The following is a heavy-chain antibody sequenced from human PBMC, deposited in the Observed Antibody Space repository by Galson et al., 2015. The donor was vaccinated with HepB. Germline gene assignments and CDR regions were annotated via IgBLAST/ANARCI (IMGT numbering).Heavy chain of an antibody. V-gene: IGHV3-30-3*01. J-gene: IGHJ6*02. CDR1: GFTFSSYA. CDR2: ISYDGSNK. Sequence: SLRLSCAASGFTFSSYAMHWVRQAPGKGLEWVAVISYDGSNKYYADSVKGRFSISRDNSKNTLHLRMNSLRGEDTAVYYCARARYSYGQSYGGMDVWGQGTTVTVS. D-gene: IGHD5-18*01. CDR3: ARARYSYGQSYGGMDV.